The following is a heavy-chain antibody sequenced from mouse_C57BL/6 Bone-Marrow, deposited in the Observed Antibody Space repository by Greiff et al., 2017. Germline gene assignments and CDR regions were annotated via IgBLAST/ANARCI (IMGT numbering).Heavy chain of an antibody. CDR1: GYAFSSSW. CDR2: IYPGDGDT. J-gene: IGHJ2*01. V-gene: IGHV1-82*01. Sequence: QVQLQQSGPELVKPGASVKISCKASGYAFSSSWMNWVKQRPGKGLEWIGRIYPGDGDTNYNGKFKGKATLTADKSSSTAYMQLSSLTSEDSAVYYCAREVITTVLDYWGQGTTLTVSS. CDR3: AREVITTVLDY. D-gene: IGHD1-1*01.